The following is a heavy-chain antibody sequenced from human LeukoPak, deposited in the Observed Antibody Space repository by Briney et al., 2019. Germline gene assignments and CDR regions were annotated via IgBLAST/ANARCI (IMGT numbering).Heavy chain of an antibody. CDR1: GFTFSDYY. V-gene: IGHV3-11*06. D-gene: IGHD4-11*01. CDR2: ISSTSSYI. J-gene: IGHJ4*02. CDR3: ATFSNYLDY. Sequence: GGSLRLSCAASGFTFSDYYMSWIRQAPGKGLEWVSSISSTSSYIYYADSVKGRFTISRDNAKNSLYLQMNSLRAEDTAVYYCATFSNYLDYWGQGTLVTVSS.